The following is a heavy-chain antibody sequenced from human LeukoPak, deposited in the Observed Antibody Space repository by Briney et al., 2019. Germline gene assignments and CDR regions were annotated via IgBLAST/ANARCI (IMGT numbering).Heavy chain of an antibody. V-gene: IGHV3-74*01. D-gene: IGHD1-26*01. CDR1: GFTFSSYW. CDR3: AITPSSYGPGFDY. Sequence: GGSLRLSCAASGFTFSSYWMHCVRQAPGKGLVWVSRINSDGSSTSYADSVKGRFTISRDNAKNTLYLQMNSLRAEATAVYYCAITPSSYGPGFDYWGQGTLVTVSS. CDR2: INSDGSST. J-gene: IGHJ4*02.